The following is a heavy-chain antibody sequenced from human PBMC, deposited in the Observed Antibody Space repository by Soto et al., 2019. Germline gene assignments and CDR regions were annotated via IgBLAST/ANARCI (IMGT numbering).Heavy chain of an antibody. CDR1: GFTFSNYW. CDR2: LKGDESRT. Sequence: EVQLLESGGGFVQPGGSLRLSCVASGFTFSNYWMHWVRQAPGVGLVWVSRLKGDESRTNYADLVKGRFTISRDNARGTLYLQMNSLGAEDTAVYFCARGIPRYYGFDIWGQGTMVTVSS. CDR3: ARGIPRYYGFDI. J-gene: IGHJ3*02. V-gene: IGHV3-74*01. D-gene: IGHD5-18*01.